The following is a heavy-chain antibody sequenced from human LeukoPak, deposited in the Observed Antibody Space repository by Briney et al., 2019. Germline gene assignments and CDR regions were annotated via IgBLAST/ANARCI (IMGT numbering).Heavy chain of an antibody. Sequence: TASQTLSLTCTVSGGSISSGGYYWSWIRQPPGKGLEWIGYISHTGSTYYNPSLKSRVTISIDRSKNQFSLKLSSVTAADTAVYYCARQHSYSGSSPLWLWGQGTLVTVSS. J-gene: IGHJ4*02. V-gene: IGHV4-30-2*01. CDR2: ISHTGST. CDR3: ARQHSYSGSSPLWL. D-gene: IGHD1-26*01. CDR1: GGSISSGGYY.